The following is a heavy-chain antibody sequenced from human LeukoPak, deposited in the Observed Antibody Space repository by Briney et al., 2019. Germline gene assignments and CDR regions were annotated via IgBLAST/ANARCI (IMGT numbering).Heavy chain of an antibody. D-gene: IGHD5-12*01. J-gene: IGHJ4*02. CDR3: ARDGVLEMATISSFDY. V-gene: IGHV1-46*01. Sequence: ASVTVSCKASGYTFPSYYMHWVRQAPGPGLEGLGIINPSGGSTSYAQKFQGRVTMTRDTSTSTVYMELSSLRSEDTAVYYCARDGVLEMATISSFDYWGQGTLVTVSS. CDR2: INPSGGST. CDR1: GYTFPSYY.